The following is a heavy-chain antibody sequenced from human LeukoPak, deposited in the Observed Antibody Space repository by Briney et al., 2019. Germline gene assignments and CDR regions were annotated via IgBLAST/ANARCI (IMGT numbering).Heavy chain of an antibody. J-gene: IGHJ4*02. V-gene: IGHV3-7*01. D-gene: IGHD5-12*01. CDR1: GFTFSSYW. CDR3: ARETNIVATFSLDY. Sequence: GGSLRLSCAASGFTFSSYWMSWVRQAPGKGLEGVANIKQDGSEKYYVDSVKGRFTISRDNAKNSLYLQMNSLRAEDTAVYYCARETNIVATFSLDYWGQGTLVTVSS. CDR2: IKQDGSEK.